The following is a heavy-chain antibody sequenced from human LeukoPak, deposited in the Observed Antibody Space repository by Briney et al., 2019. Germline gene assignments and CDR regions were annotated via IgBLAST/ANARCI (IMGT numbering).Heavy chain of an antibody. CDR1: GGTFISYA. CDR3: ARAYDYGVQLGDY. CDR2: IIPIFGTA. J-gene: IGHJ4*02. Sequence: SVKVSCKASGGTFISYAISWVRQATGQGLEWIGGIIPIFGTANYAQKFQGRVTITADESTSTAYMELSSLRSEDTAVYYCARAYDYGVQLGDYWGQGTLVTVSS. V-gene: IGHV1-69*13. D-gene: IGHD4-17*01.